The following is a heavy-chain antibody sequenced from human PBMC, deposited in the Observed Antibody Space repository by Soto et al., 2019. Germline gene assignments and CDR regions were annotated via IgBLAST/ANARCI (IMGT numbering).Heavy chain of an antibody. Sequence: SETLSLTCTVSGGSISSSSYYWGWIRQPPGKGLEWIGSIFYSGSTYYNPSLKSRVTISVDTSKNQFPLKLTSVTAADTAVYYCARGRGWGDYEVWYYGMDVWGQGTTVTVSS. D-gene: IGHD4-17*01. CDR3: ARGRGWGDYEVWYYGMDV. J-gene: IGHJ6*02. CDR1: GGSISSSSYY. V-gene: IGHV4-39*01. CDR2: IFYSGST.